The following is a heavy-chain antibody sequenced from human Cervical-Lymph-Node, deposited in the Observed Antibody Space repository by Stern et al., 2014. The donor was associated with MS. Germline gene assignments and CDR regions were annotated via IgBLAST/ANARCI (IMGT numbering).Heavy chain of an antibody. CDR1: GGTFSSYA. CDR3: ATNPNTVVLRFNPYDY. J-gene: IGHJ4*02. D-gene: IGHD5-12*01. V-gene: IGHV1-69*06. Sequence: QVQLVQSGAEVKKPGSSVKVSCKASGGTFSSYAISWVRQAPGQGLEWMGGIIPIFGTANYAQKFQGRVTITADKSTSTAYMELSSLRSEDTAVYYCATNPNTVVLRFNPYDYWGQGTLVTVSS. CDR2: IIPIFGTA.